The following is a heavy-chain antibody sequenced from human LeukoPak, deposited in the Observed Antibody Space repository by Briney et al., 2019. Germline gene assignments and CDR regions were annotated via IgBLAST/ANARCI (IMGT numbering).Heavy chain of an antibody. V-gene: IGHV4-38-2*01. CDR1: GYSISSVFY. D-gene: IGHD2-15*01. Sequence: SETLSLTCPVSGYSISSVFYWGWIRQPPGKGLEWIGSIYDSGSTYYNPSLKSRVTISVDTSKNQFSLKLHSVTAADTAVYFCASGQRGGSSDSKFDYWGQGTLVTVSS. CDR3: ASGQRGGSSDSKFDY. CDR2: IYDSGST. J-gene: IGHJ4*02.